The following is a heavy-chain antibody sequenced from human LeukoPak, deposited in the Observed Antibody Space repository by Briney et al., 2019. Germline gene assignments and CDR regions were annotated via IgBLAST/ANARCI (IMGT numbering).Heavy chain of an antibody. J-gene: IGHJ5*02. CDR1: GFTFSSYW. V-gene: IGHV3-7*01. CDR2: IKQDGSEK. D-gene: IGHD6-6*01. Sequence: PSGGSLRLSCAASGFTFSSYWMSWVRQAPGKGLEWVGNIKQDGSEKYYEDSVKGRFTISRDNAKNSLYLQMNSLRAEDTAVYYCARDPLTAARPEGWFDPWGQGTLVTVSS. CDR3: ARDPLTAARPEGWFDP.